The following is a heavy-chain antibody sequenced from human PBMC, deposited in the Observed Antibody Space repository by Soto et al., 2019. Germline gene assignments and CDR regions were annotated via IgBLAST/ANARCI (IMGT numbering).Heavy chain of an antibody. Sequence: SVKVSCKASGGTFSSYAISWVRQAPGQGLEWMGGIIPIFGTANYAQKFQGRVTITADKSTSTAYMELSSLRSEDTAVYYCARWRDYYDSSGYYYPTYNWFDPWG. CDR1: GGTFSSYA. J-gene: IGHJ5*02. D-gene: IGHD3-22*01. CDR3: ARWRDYYDSSGYYYPTYNWFDP. V-gene: IGHV1-69*06. CDR2: IIPIFGTA.